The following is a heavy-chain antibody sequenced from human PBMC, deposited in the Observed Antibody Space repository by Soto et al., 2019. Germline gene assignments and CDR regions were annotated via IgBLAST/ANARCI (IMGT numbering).Heavy chain of an antibody. J-gene: IGHJ5*02. D-gene: IGHD2-2*01. V-gene: IGHV1-69*12. CDR2: IIPIFGTA. Sequence: QVQLVQSGAEVKKPGSSVKVSCKASGGTFSSYAISWVRQAPGQGLEWMGGIIPIFGTANYAQKFQGRVTITADESTSTAYMELSSLRSEDMAVYYCARTYCISTSCYAGWFDPWGQGTLVTVSS. CDR1: GGTFSSYA. CDR3: ARTYCISTSCYAGWFDP.